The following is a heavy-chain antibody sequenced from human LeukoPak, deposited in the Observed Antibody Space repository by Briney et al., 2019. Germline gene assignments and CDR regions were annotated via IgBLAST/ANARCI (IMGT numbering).Heavy chain of an antibody. D-gene: IGHD1-26*01. CDR2: INHSGST. CDR3: ARLQKRWDLAFDI. V-gene: IGHV4-34*01. Sequence: SETLSLTCAVYGGSFSGYYWSWIRQPPGKGLEWIGEINHSGSTNYNPSLKSRVTISVDTSKNQFSLKLSSVTAADTAVYYCARLQKRWDLAFDIWGQGTMVTVSS. CDR1: GGSFSGYY. J-gene: IGHJ3*02.